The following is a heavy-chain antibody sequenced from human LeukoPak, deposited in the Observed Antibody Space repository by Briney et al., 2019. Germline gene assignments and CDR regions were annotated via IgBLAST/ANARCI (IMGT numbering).Heavy chain of an antibody. CDR3: ARDRGYYDILTGYYKRSHFDY. V-gene: IGHV3-9*01. D-gene: IGHD3-9*01. CDR2: ISWNRGSI. Sequence: PGGSLRLSCAASGFTFDDYAMHWVRQAPGKGLEWVSGISWNRGSIGYADSVKGRFTISRDNAKNSLYLQMNSLRAEDTAVYYRARDRGYYDILTGYYKRSHFDYWGQGTLVTVSS. CDR1: GFTFDDYA. J-gene: IGHJ4*02.